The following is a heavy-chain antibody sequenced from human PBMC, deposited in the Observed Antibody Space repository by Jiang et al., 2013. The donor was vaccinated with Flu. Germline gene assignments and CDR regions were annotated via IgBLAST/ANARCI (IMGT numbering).Heavy chain of an antibody. CDR2: CLLVGIT. V-gene: IGHV4-38-2*02. D-gene: IGHD2-21*01. Sequence: IRQPPGKGLEWDWGVCLLVGITYYSPSLKSRVTISVDTSKNQFSLRLTSITAADTAVYYCVRDRDIVSRGGFDNWGQGTLVTVSS. J-gene: IGHJ4*02. CDR3: VRDRDIVSRGGFDN.